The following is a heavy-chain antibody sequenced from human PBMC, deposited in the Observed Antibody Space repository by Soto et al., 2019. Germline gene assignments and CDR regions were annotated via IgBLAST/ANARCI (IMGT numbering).Heavy chain of an antibody. Sequence: EVQLVESGGGLVQPGGSLRLSCAASGFTFSSYDMHWVRQATGKGLEWVSAIGTAGDTYYPGSVKGRFTISRENAKNSLYLKMNSLRAGDTAVYYCASRSGNYGSGFDYWGQGTLVTVSS. CDR1: GFTFSSYD. J-gene: IGHJ4*02. CDR3: ASRSGNYGSGFDY. CDR2: IGTAGDT. D-gene: IGHD3-10*01. V-gene: IGHV3-13*01.